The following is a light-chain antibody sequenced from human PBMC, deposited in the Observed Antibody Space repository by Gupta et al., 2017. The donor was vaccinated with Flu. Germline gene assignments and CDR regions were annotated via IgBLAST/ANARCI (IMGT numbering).Light chain of an antibody. CDR2: GAS. V-gene: IGKV3-15*01. CDR1: QTVSRW. CDR3: QQYNSWPPT. Sequence: PSTWSVSAGEGVTLTCRASQTVSRWLVWYQQKPGQAPRLLIHGASSRATGIPARCSGSGSGTEFTLTISSLQSEDFAAYYWQQYNSWPPTFGQGTKVEIK. J-gene: IGKJ1*01.